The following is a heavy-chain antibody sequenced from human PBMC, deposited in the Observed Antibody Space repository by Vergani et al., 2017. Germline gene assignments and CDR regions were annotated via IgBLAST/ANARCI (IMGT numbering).Heavy chain of an antibody. CDR1: GFTFSSYG. V-gene: IGHV3-30*18. J-gene: IGHJ4*02. CDR3: AKDGAWGWLQFPPDY. Sequence: QVQLVESGGGVVQPGRSLRLSCAASGFTFSSYGMHWVRQAPGKGLEWGAVISDDGSNKYYADSVKGRFTISRDNSKNTLYLQMNSLRAEDTAVYYCAKDGAWGWLQFPPDYWGQGTLVTVSS. D-gene: IGHD5-24*01. CDR2: ISDDGSNK.